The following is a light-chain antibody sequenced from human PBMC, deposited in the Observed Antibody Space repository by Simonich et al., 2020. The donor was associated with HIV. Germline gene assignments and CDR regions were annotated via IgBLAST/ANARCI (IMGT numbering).Light chain of an antibody. CDR1: SSNIGSNY. Sequence: QSALTQPPSASGTPGQRVTIPCSGSSSNIGSNYVYWYQQLPGTAPTLLFYRNNQRPSGVPDRFSGSKSGTSASLAISGLRSEDEADYYCCSYAGSYIFVLFGGGTKLTVL. J-gene: IGLJ2*01. CDR2: RNN. V-gene: IGLV1-47*01. CDR3: CSYAGSYIFVL.